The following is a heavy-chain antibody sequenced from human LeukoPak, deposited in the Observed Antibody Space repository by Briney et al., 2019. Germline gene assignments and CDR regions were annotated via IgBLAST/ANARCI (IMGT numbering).Heavy chain of an antibody. CDR3: ARRYYYDSSGYSDAFDI. CDR2: ISGSRSYR. Sequence: GGSLRLSCAASGFTFSDYYMSWIRQAPGKGLEWVSYISGSRSYRNYADSVKGRFTISRDNAKNSLYLQMNSLRAEDTAVYYCARRYYYDSSGYSDAFDIWGQGTMVTVSS. D-gene: IGHD3-22*01. CDR1: GFTFSDYY. V-gene: IGHV3-11*06. J-gene: IGHJ3*02.